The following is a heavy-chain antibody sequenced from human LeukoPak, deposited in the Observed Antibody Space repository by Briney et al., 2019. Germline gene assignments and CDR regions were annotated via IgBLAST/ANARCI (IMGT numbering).Heavy chain of an antibody. D-gene: IGHD2-15*01. V-gene: IGHV4-34*01. J-gene: IGHJ4*02. CDR2: IKHDGST. CDR3: ARGFSGVVARD. CDR1: GGSFTTAYY. Sequence: ASETLSLTCAVYGGSFTTAYYWSWIRQPPGKGLEWIGEIKHDGSTNYNPSLKSRVTMSLDTSKNQFFLNLNSVTAADTAVYYCARGFSGVVARDWGQGTLVTVSS.